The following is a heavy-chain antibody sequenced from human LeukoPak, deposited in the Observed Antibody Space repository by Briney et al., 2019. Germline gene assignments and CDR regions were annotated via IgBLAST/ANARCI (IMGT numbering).Heavy chain of an antibody. CDR3: ARVPYDDWYFDL. J-gene: IGHJ2*01. CDR2: TYYRSKWYN. D-gene: IGHD5-12*01. CDR1: GDSVSSNSAA. Sequence: SQTLSLTCAISGDSVSSNSAAWNWIRQSPSRGLEWLGRTYYRSKWYNDYAVSVKGRITINPDPSKNQFSLQLNSVTPEDTAVYYCARVPYDDWYFDLWGRGTLVTVSS. V-gene: IGHV6-1*01.